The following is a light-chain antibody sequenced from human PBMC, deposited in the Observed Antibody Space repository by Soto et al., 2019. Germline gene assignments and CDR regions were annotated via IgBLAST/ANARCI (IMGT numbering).Light chain of an antibody. Sequence: EIVLTQSPGTLSLSPGERASLSCRASQSVRSGYLAWYQQKPGQAPTLLIYGASYRATGIPDRFSGGGSGTDCTVTISRLEPEDFAVYYCQQYGSSPYTFGQGTKLEIK. J-gene: IGKJ2*01. CDR2: GAS. V-gene: IGKV3-20*01. CDR1: QSVRSGY. CDR3: QQYGSSPYT.